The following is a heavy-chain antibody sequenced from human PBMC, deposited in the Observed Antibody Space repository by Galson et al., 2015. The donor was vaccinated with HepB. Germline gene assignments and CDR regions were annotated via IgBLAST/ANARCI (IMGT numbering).Heavy chain of an antibody. Sequence: SLRLSCAASGFTFSSYAMHWVRQAPGKGLEWVAVISYDGSNKYYADSVKGRFTISRDNSKNTLYLQMNSLRAEDTAMYYCARDPFPEMYYYMDVWGKGTTVTVSS. D-gene: IGHD1-14*01. CDR1: GFTFSSYA. CDR2: ISYDGSNK. V-gene: IGHV3-30-3*01. J-gene: IGHJ6*03. CDR3: ARDPFPEMYYYMDV.